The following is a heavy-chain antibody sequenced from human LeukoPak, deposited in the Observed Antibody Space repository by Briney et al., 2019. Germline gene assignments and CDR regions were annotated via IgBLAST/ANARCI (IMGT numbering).Heavy chain of an antibody. CDR3: ARGNRYYDLNFDY. D-gene: IGHD3-3*01. CDR2: ISYDGSNK. J-gene: IGHJ4*02. Sequence: GRSLRLSCAASGFTFSSYAMHWVRQAPGKGREWVAGISYDGSNKYYADSVKGRFTISRDNSKNTLYLQMNSLRAEDTAVYYCARGNRYYDLNFDYWGQGTLVTVSS. CDR1: GFTFSSYA. V-gene: IGHV3-30-3*01.